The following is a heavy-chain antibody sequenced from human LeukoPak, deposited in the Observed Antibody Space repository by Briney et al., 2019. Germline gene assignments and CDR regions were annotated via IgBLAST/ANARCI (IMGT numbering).Heavy chain of an antibody. J-gene: IGHJ5*02. CDR3: ARGYSSSWYYNWFDP. CDR2: IYYSGST. V-gene: IGHV4-59*08. CDR1: GGSISSYY. Sequence: PSETLSLTCTVSGGSISSYYWSWIRQPPGKGLEWIGYIYYSGSTNYNPSLKSRVTISVDTSKNQFSLKLSSVTAADTAVYHCARGYSSSWYYNWFDPWGQGTLVTVSS. D-gene: IGHD6-13*01.